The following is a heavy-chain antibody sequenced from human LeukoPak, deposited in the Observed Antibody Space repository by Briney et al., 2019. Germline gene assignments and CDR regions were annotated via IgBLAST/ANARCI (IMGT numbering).Heavy chain of an antibody. D-gene: IGHD6-13*01. CDR3: AREASGADWIAAGGTSWFDP. V-gene: IGHV5-51*01. J-gene: IGHJ5*02. Sequence: GESLNISCKWSGYNFTRYWIGLARQMPGKGLEWMGIIYPGDSDTSYRPSFQGQVTISADKSISTAYLQWSSLKATDTAMYYCAREASGADWIAAGGTSWFDPWGQGTLVTVSS. CDR2: IYPGDSDT. CDR1: GYNFTRYW.